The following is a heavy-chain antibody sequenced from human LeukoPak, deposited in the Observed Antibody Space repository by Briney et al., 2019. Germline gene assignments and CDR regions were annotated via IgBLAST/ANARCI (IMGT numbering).Heavy chain of an antibody. CDR2: IYPGDSDT. Sequence: GESLKISCKGSGYGFTSYWIGWVRQMPGKGLEWMGIIYPGDSDTRYSPSFQGQVTISADKSISTAYLQWSSLKASDTAMYYCARHGQTYYYDSSGYTGFDYWGQGTLVTVSS. CDR1: GYGFTSYW. J-gene: IGHJ4*02. V-gene: IGHV5-51*01. CDR3: ARHGQTYYYDSSGYTGFDY. D-gene: IGHD3-22*01.